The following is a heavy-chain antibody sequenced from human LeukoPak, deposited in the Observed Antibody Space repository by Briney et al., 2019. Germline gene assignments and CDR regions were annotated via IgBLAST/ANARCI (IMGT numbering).Heavy chain of an antibody. Sequence: PSETLSLTCAVYGGSFSGYYWSWIRQPPGKGLEWIGSIYYSGSTYYNPSLKSRVTISVDTSKNQFSLKLSSVTAADTAVYYCAREYCGGDCSMTNWFDPWGQGTLVTVSS. CDR1: GGSFSGYY. CDR3: AREYCGGDCSMTNWFDP. CDR2: IYYSGST. V-gene: IGHV4-34*01. J-gene: IGHJ5*02. D-gene: IGHD2-21*02.